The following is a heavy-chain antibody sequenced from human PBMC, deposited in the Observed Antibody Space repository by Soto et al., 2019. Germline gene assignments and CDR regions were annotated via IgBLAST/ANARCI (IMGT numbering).Heavy chain of an antibody. D-gene: IGHD3-10*01. CDR3: ARVDYYGSGSYYFDY. CDR1: GYTFTGYY. V-gene: IGHV1-2*04. Sequence: GASVKVSCKASGYTFTGYYMHWLRQAPGQGLEWMGWINPNSGGTNYAQKFQGWVTMTRDTSISTAYMELSRLRSDDTAVYYCARVDYYGSGSYYFDYWGQGTLVTVSS. CDR2: INPNSGGT. J-gene: IGHJ4*02.